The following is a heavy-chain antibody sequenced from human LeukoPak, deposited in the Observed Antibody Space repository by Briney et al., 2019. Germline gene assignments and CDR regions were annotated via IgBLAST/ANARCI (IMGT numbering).Heavy chain of an antibody. J-gene: IGHJ5*02. CDR2: INHSGST. D-gene: IGHD2-2*01. CDR1: GGSISSYY. CDR3: ARGLWDIVVVPAAMRVGHWFDP. Sequence: SETLSLTCTVSGGSISSYYWSWIRQPPGKGLEWIGEINHSGSTNYNPSLKSRVTISVDTSKNQFSLKLSSVTAADTAVYYCARGLWDIVVVPAAMRVGHWFDPWGQGTLVTVSS. V-gene: IGHV4-34*01.